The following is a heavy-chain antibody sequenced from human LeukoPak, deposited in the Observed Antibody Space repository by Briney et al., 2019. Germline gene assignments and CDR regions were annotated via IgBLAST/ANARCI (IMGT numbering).Heavy chain of an antibody. D-gene: IGHD2-15*01. V-gene: IGHV4-59*01. J-gene: IGHJ3*02. CDR3: ARRRYCSGGSCGAFDI. CDR1: GGSISSYY. Sequence: SSETLSLTCTVSGGSISSYYWSWIRQPPGKGLEWIGYIYYSGSTNYNPSLKSRVTISVDTSKNQFSLKLSSVTAADTAVYYCARRRYCSGGSCGAFDIWGQGTMVTVSS. CDR2: IYYSGST.